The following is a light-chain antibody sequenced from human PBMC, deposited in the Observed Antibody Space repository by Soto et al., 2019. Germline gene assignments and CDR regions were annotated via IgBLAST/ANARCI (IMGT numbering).Light chain of an antibody. V-gene: IGKV2-30*01. Sequence: DVVMTQSPLSLPVTLGQPASISCKSNQSLVYTDGNTYLNWFQQRPGHSPRRLIYRVSKRDSGVPDRFTGSGSVTDFTLKISRVEAEDVGFYYCMQATDWPTFGQGTKVDLK. CDR2: RVS. CDR3: MQATDWPT. CDR1: QSLVYTDGNTY. J-gene: IGKJ1*01.